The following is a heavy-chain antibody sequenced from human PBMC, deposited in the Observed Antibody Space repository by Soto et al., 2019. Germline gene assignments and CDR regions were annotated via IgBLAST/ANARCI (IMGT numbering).Heavy chain of an antibody. V-gene: IGHV4-59*01. CDR3: ARDISKYGMDV. Sequence: PSETLSLTCTVSGGSTSSYYWSWIRQPPGKGLEWIGDIYYSGSTNYNPSLKSRVTISVDTSKNQFSLKVSSVTAADTAVYYCARDISKYGMDVWGQGTTVTVSS. D-gene: IGHD1-20*01. CDR2: IYYSGST. J-gene: IGHJ6*02. CDR1: GGSTSSYY.